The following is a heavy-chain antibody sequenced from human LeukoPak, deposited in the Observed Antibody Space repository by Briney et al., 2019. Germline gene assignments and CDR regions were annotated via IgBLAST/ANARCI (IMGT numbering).Heavy chain of an antibody. D-gene: IGHD6-13*01. V-gene: IGHV1-2*02. CDR3: ARDPPSYSSRVFDDY. J-gene: IGHJ4*02. Sequence: GASVKVSCKASGYTFTSYGISWVRQAPGQGLEWMGWINPNSGGTNYAQKFQGRVTMTRDTSISTAYMELSRLRSDDTAVYYCARDPPSYSSRVFDDYWGQGTLVTVSS. CDR2: INPNSGGT. CDR1: GYTFTSYG.